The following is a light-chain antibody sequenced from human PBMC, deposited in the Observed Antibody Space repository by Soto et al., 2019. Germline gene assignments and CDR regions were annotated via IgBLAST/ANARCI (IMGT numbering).Light chain of an antibody. CDR1: SSDVGGYNY. Sequence: QSALTQPPSVSGSPGQSVTISCTGTSSDVGGYNYVSWYQQHPGKAPKLMIYEVSKRPSGVPDRFSGSKSGNTASLTVSGLQAEDEADYYCSSYAGSNNSVFGTGTKLTLL. J-gene: IGLJ1*01. CDR2: EVS. V-gene: IGLV2-8*01. CDR3: SSYAGSNNSV.